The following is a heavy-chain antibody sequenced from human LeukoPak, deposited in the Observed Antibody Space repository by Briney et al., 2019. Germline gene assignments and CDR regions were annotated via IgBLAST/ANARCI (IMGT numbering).Heavy chain of an antibody. CDR3: ARFKRAGGWSYFDY. D-gene: IGHD6-19*01. Sequence: SETLSLTCTVSGGSISSYYWSWIRQPPGKGLEWIGYIYYSGSTNYNPSLKSRVTISVDTSKNQFSLKLSSVTAADTAVYYCARFKRAGGWSYFDYWGQGTLVTVSS. CDR2: IYYSGST. V-gene: IGHV4-59*01. J-gene: IGHJ4*02. CDR1: GGSISSYY.